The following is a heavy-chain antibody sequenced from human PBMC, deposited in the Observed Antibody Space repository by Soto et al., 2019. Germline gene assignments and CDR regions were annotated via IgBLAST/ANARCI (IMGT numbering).Heavy chain of an antibody. Sequence: EVQLLESGGGLVQPGGSLRLSCAASGFTFSSYAMSWVRQAPGKGLEWVSAISGSGGSTYYADSVKGRFTISRDNSKNTLYLQMNRLRAEDTAVYYCANPPHRCGDYEGGFDSWGQGTLVTVSS. J-gene: IGHJ4*02. V-gene: IGHV3-23*01. D-gene: IGHD4-17*01. CDR1: GFTFSSYA. CDR3: ANPPHRCGDYEGGFDS. CDR2: ISGSGGST.